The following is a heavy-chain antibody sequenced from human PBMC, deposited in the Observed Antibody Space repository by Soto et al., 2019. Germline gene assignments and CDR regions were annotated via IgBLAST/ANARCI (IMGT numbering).Heavy chain of an antibody. D-gene: IGHD2-21*02. CDR3: ARVAPRDYDYYYGMDV. J-gene: IGHJ6*02. CDR2: IIPILGIA. CDR1: VDGFSIYI. Sequence: VNGSCKGSVDGFSIYISSWGRHEPGKGLEWMGRIIPILGIANYAQKFQGRVTITADKSTSTAYMELSSLRSEDTAVYYCARVAPRDYDYYYGMDVWGQGTTVTVSS. V-gene: IGHV1-69*02.